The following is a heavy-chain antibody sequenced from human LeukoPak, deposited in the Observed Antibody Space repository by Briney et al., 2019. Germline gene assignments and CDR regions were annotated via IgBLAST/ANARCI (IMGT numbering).Heavy chain of an antibody. V-gene: IGHV1-69*01. CDR1: GGTFSSYA. CDR3: ARGKSGVVVTAIALDY. J-gene: IGHJ4*02. Sequence: SVKVSCKASGGTFSSYAISWVRQAPGQGLEWMGGVIPIFGTANYAQKFQGRVTITADESTSTAYMELSSLRSEDTAVYYCARGKSGVVVTAIALDYWGQGTLVTVSS. D-gene: IGHD2-21*02. CDR2: VIPIFGTA.